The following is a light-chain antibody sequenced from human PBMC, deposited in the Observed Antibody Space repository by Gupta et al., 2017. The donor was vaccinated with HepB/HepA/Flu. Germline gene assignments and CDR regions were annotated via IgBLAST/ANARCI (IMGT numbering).Light chain of an antibody. CDR1: SSDVGGYNY. J-gene: IGLJ2*01. Sequence: QSALTQPRSVSGSPGQSVTISCTGTSSDVGGYNYVSWYQQHPGKAPKLMIYEVSKRPSGVPDRCSGSKSGNTASLTISGLQAEDEADSYCCSYAGSYTHVVFGGGTKLTVL. CDR3: CSYAGSYTHVV. CDR2: EVS. V-gene: IGLV2-11*01.